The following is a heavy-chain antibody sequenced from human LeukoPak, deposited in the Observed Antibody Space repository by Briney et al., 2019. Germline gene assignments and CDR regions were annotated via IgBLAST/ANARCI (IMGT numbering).Heavy chain of an antibody. CDR1: GYSISSGYY. Sequence: PSETLSLTCTVSGYSISSGYYWGWIRQPPGQGLEWIGSIYHSGSTYYNPSLKSRVTISVDTSKNQFSLKLSSVTAADTAVYYCARHKDYYYSYMDVWGKGTTVTISS. CDR2: IYHSGST. V-gene: IGHV4-38-2*02. J-gene: IGHJ6*03. CDR3: ARHKDYYYSYMDV.